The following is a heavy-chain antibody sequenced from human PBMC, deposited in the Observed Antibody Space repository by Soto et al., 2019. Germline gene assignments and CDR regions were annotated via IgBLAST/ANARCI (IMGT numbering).Heavy chain of an antibody. CDR1: GGSISSNSYY. D-gene: IGHD6-19*01. CDR3: ARAPTSSGWTFDY. CDR2: IYYTGTT. Sequence: TVSGGSISSNSYYWGWIRQPPGKGLEWIACIYYTGTTYYNPSLESRVTISLDTSKNQFSLKLNSVTAADTAVYYCARAPTSSGWTFDYWGQGALVTVSS. V-gene: IGHV4-39*01. J-gene: IGHJ4*02.